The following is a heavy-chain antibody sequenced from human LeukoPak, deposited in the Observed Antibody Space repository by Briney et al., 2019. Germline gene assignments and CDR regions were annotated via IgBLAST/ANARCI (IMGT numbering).Heavy chain of an antibody. CDR1: GFTFSSYS. CDR3: AKDPSSSWYPGDWFDP. CDR2: ISSSSSTI. J-gene: IGHJ5*02. V-gene: IGHV3-48*04. Sequence: GGSLRLSCAASGFTFSSYSMNWVRQAPGKGLEWVSYISSSSSTIYYADSVKGRFTISRDNAKNSLYLQMNSLRAEDTAVYYCAKDPSSSWYPGDWFDPWGQGTLVTVSS. D-gene: IGHD6-13*01.